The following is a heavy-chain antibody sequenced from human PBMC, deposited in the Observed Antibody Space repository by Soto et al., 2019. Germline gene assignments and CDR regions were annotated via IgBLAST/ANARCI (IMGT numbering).Heavy chain of an antibody. CDR2: IVVGSGHT. CDR1: GFTFSNSG. V-gene: IGHV1-58*01. D-gene: IGHD1-7*01. J-gene: IGHJ4*02. Sequence: QMQLVQSGPEVKKPGTSVKVSCKASGFTFSNSGVQWVRQARGQRLEWVGWIVVGSGHTKYAQNFQERVTITRDRSTSTVYLELNSLRSEDTAVYYCAAWELPTNLDSWGQGTLVTVSS. CDR3: AAWELPTNLDS.